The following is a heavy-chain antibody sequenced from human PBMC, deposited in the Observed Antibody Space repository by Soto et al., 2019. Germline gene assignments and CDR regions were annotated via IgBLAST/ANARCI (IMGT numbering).Heavy chain of an antibody. CDR2: IAYDGNNK. Sequence: QVQLVESGGGVVQPGRSLRLSCTASGFSFSSYGRHWVRQAPGKGLEWVAFIAYDGNNKYYADSVKGRFTISRDKSKNTLYLQMNSLRAGDTAVYYCAKDKSLYYYGMDVWGRGTTVTVSS. V-gene: IGHV3-30*18. CDR3: AKDKSLYYYGMDV. J-gene: IGHJ6*02. CDR1: GFSFSSYG.